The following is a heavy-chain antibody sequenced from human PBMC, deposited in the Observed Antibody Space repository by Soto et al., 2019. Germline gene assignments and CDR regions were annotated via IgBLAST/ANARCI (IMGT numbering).Heavy chain of an antibody. J-gene: IGHJ4*02. D-gene: IGHD2-2*01. V-gene: IGHV3-48*02. Sequence: EVQLVESGGGLVQPGESLRLSCAASGFTFSSYSMNWVRQAPGKGLEWVSYIHNSSSTIYYAASVRGRFTISRDNAKNSLYLQMNSLRDEDTAVYYCARGVQIIVLLRAAIDYWGQGTLVTVSS. CDR1: GFTFSSYS. CDR2: IHNSSSTI. CDR3: ARGVQIIVLLRAAIDY.